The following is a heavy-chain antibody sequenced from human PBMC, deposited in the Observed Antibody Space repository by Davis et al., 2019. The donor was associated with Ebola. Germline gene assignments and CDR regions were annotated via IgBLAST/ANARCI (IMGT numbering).Heavy chain of an antibody. V-gene: IGHV3-20*04. CDR1: GFTFDDYG. CDR2: INWNGGST. Sequence: GESLKTSCAASGFTFDDYGMSWVRQATGKGLEWVSGINWNGGSTGYADSVKGRFTISRDNATNSLYLQMNSLRAEDTALYYCARENPIVVTMDVWGQGTTVTVSS. CDR3: ARENPIVVTMDV. D-gene: IGHD3-22*01. J-gene: IGHJ6*02.